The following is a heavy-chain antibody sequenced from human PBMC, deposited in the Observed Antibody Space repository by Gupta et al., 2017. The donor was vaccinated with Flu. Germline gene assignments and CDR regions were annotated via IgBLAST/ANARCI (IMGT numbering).Heavy chain of an antibody. CDR2: VNHSGSS. D-gene: IGHD2-15*01. Sequence: QVQLQQWGARLLKPSETLSLTCGVYGGSLSGYNWAWIRQPPGKGLEWIGEVNHSGSSNYNPSLRSRVTMSVDSSKNQFSLKLTSVTAADTAMYYCARRSTPTHCSGSSCYPLPYYFDSWGQGALATVSS. CDR3: ARRSTPTHCSGSSCYPLPYYFDS. V-gene: IGHV4-34*01. CDR1: GGSLSGYN. J-gene: IGHJ4*02.